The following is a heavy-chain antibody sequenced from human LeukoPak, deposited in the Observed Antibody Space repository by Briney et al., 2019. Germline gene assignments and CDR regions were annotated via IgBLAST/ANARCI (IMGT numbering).Heavy chain of an antibody. J-gene: IGHJ1*01. D-gene: IGHD1-7*01. Sequence: PSETLSLTCTVSGGSISSYYWSWIRQPPGKGLEWIGYIYYSGSTNYNPSLKSRVTISVDTSKNQFSLKLSSVTAADTAVYYCARDYTLTLGTTTYFQHWGQGTLVTVSS. CDR2: IYYSGST. CDR1: GGSISSYY. V-gene: IGHV4-59*01. CDR3: ARDYTLTLGTTTYFQH.